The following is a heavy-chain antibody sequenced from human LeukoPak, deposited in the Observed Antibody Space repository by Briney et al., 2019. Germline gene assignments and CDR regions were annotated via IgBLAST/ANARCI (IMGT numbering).Heavy chain of an antibody. V-gene: IGHV4-59*01. J-gene: IGHJ4*02. D-gene: IGHD5-24*01. CDR2: IYYSGRT. Sequence: PSETLPLTCTVSGGSISSYYWSWIRQPPGKGLEWIGYIYYSGRTNYNPSLKSRVTISVATSKNQYSLKLSSVTAADTAVYYCARGHGGYNIADYWGQGTLVTVSS. CDR3: ARGHGGYNIADY. CDR1: GGSISSYY.